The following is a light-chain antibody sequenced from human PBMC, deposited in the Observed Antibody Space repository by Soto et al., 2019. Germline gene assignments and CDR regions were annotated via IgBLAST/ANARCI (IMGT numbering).Light chain of an antibody. CDR3: QQYGSSPIT. CDR1: QTVRNNY. V-gene: IGKV3-20*01. J-gene: IGKJ5*01. CDR2: GAS. Sequence: EIVLTQSPGTLSLSPGERATLFCRASQTVRNNYLAWYQQRPGQAPRLLIYGASSRATGIPDRFSGSGSGTDFTLTISRLEPEDFAVYYCQQYGSSPITFGQGTRLEIK.